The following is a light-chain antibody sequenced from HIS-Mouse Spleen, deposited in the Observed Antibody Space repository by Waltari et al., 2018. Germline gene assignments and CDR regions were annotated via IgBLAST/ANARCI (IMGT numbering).Light chain of an antibody. CDR1: SSDVGSYNL. Sequence: QSALTQPASVSGSPGQSITISCTGTSSDVGSYNLVSWYQKHPAKAPKLMIYEGSKRPSGVSNRFSGSKSGNTASLTISGLQAEDEADYYCCSYAGSSRVFGGGTKLTVL. J-gene: IGLJ3*02. CDR3: CSYAGSSRV. CDR2: EGS. V-gene: IGLV2-23*01.